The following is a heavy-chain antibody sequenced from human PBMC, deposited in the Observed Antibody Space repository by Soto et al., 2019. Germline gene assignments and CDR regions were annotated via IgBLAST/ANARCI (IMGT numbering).Heavy chain of an antibody. D-gene: IGHD6-13*01. V-gene: IGHV4-59*01. J-gene: IGHJ4*02. CDR1: GGSISSYY. CDR3: ARVAYSSSWYSGGFDY. Sequence: ETLSLTCTVSGGSISSYYWSWIRQPPGKGLEWIGYIYYSGSTNYNPSLKSRVTISVDTSKNQFSLKLSSVTAADTAVYYCARVAYSSSWYSGGFDYWGQGTLVTVSS. CDR2: IYYSGST.